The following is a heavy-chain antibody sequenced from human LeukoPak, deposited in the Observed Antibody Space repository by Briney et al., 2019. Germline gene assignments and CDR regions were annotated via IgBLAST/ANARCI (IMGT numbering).Heavy chain of an antibody. D-gene: IGHD6-13*01. V-gene: IGHV1-18*01. J-gene: IGHJ4*02. CDR3: ARVESLTCSSGWYGGDY. CDR2: IRPYNGNT. Sequence: ASVKVSCKASGGTFSSYAISWVRQAPGQGLEWMGWIRPYNGNTNYAQKLQGRVTMTTDTSTSTAYMELRSLRSDDTAVYYCARVESLTCSSGWYGGDYWGQGTLVTVSS. CDR1: GGTFSSYA.